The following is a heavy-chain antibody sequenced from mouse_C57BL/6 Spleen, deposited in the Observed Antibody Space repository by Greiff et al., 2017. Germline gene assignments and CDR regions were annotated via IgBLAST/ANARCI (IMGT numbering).Heavy chain of an antibody. Sequence: EVNLVESGGGLVQPGGSLKLSCAASGFTFSDYYMYWVRQTPEKRLEWVAYISNGGGSTYYPDTVKGRFTISRDNAKNTLYLQMSRLKSEDTAMYYCARAYYSNHGGFAYWGQGTLVTVSA. J-gene: IGHJ3*01. CDR3: ARAYYSNHGGFAY. CDR2: ISNGGGST. D-gene: IGHD2-5*01. CDR1: GFTFSDYY. V-gene: IGHV5-12*01.